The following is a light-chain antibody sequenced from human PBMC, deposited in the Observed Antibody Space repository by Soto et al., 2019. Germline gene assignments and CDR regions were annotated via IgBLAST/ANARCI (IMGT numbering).Light chain of an antibody. V-gene: IGKV1-39*01. CDR1: QSISSY. J-gene: IGKJ2*01. CDR3: QQSYSTPRYT. Sequence: DIQMTQSPSSLSASVGDRVTITCRASQSISSYLNWYQQKPGKAPKLLIYAASSLQSGGPSRFSGSGSGTDFTLTISRLQPEDFATYYCQQSYSTPRYTFGQGTKLEIK. CDR2: AAS.